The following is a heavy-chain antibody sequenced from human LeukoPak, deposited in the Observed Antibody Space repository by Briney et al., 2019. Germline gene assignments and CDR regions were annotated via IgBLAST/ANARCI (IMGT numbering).Heavy chain of an antibody. D-gene: IGHD2-15*01. CDR3: AKFALRYCSGGSCHPFDY. CDR2: ISSSSSTR. J-gene: IGHJ4*02. V-gene: IGHV3-48*01. Sequence: GGSLRLSCAASGFTFSSYSMNWVRQAPGKGLEWVSYISSSSSTRYYADSVKGRFTISRDNAKNSLYLQMNSLRAEDTAVYYCAKFALRYCSGGSCHPFDYWGQGTLVTVSS. CDR1: GFTFSSYS.